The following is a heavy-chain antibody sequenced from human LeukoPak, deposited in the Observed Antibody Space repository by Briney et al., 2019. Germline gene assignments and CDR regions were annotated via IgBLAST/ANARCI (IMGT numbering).Heavy chain of an antibody. CDR2: INPSGGST. Sequence: ASVKVSCKASGYTFTSYYMHWVRQAPGQGLEWMGIINPSGGSTNYAQKFQGRVTITADKSTSTAYMELSSLRSEDTAVYYCAVGYCTNGVCYAYYYYGMDVWGQGTTVTVSS. V-gene: IGHV1-46*01. CDR1: GYTFTSYY. CDR3: AVGYCTNGVCYAYYYYGMDV. D-gene: IGHD2-8*01. J-gene: IGHJ6*02.